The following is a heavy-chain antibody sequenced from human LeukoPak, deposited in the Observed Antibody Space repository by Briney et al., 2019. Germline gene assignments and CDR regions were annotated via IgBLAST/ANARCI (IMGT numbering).Heavy chain of an antibody. V-gene: IGHV4-4*07. Sequence: SETLSLTCTVSGGSISSYYWSWIRQPAGKGLEWIGRIYTSGSTNYNPSLKSRVTMSVDTSKNQFSLKLSSVTAADTAVYYCARVPYDSSGYSFDYWGQGTPVTVSS. D-gene: IGHD3-22*01. CDR2: IYTSGST. J-gene: IGHJ4*02. CDR1: GGSISSYY. CDR3: ARVPYDSSGYSFDY.